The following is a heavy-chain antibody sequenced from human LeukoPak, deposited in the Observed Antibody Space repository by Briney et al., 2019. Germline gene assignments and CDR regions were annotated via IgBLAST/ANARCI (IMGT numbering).Heavy chain of an antibody. J-gene: IGHJ4*02. D-gene: IGHD2-15*01. CDR1: GFTFSSYA. CDR3: AKYTGSSWRYYFDY. Sequence: GGSLRLSCAASGFTFSSYAMSWVRQAPGKGLESVSAISGSGGSTYYADSVKGRFTISRDNSKNTLYLQMNSLRAEDTAVYYCAKYTGSSWRYYFDYWGQGTLVTVSS. CDR2: ISGSGGST. V-gene: IGHV3-23*01.